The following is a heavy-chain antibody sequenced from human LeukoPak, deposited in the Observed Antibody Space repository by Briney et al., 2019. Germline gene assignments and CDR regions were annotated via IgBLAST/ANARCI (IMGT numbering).Heavy chain of an antibody. D-gene: IGHD3-3*01. Sequence: SETLSLTCTVSSGSISSSRYYWRWIPQPPGKGLEWIGYISSSGNTNYNPSLKSRLTISVDTSKNQFSLRLSSVTAADTAVYYCARVLTIFGVVISYGAFDIWGQGTMVTVSS. CDR2: ISSSGNT. J-gene: IGHJ3*02. CDR1: SGSISSSRYY. V-gene: IGHV4-61*01. CDR3: ARVLTIFGVVISYGAFDI.